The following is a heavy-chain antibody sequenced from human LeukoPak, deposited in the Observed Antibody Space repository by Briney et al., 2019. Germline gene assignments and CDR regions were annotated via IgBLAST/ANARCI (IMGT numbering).Heavy chain of an antibody. CDR2: INQDGSEK. CDR1: GFTVSSNY. Sequence: GGSLRLSCAASGFTVSSNYMTWVRQAPGKGLEWVAHINQDGSEKYYVDSVKGRFTISRDNAKNSLYLQMNSLRVEDAAVYYCARDRAVAGLCDYWGQGTLVTVSS. V-gene: IGHV3-7*01. D-gene: IGHD6-19*01. CDR3: ARDRAVAGLCDY. J-gene: IGHJ4*02.